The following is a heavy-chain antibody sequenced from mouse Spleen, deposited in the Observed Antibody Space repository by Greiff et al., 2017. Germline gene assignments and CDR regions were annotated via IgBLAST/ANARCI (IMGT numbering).Heavy chain of an antibody. Sequence: QVQLQQPGAELVRPGSSVKLSCKASGYTFTSYWMHWVKQRPIQGLEWIGNIDPSDSETHYNQKFKDKATLTVDKSSSTAYMQLSSLTSEDSAVYYCARGYSYYSWYFDVWGAGTTVTVSS. V-gene: IGHV1-52*01. CDR2: IDPSDSET. CDR3: ARGYSYYSWYFDV. D-gene: IGHD2-12*01. CDR1: GYTFTSYW. J-gene: IGHJ1*01.